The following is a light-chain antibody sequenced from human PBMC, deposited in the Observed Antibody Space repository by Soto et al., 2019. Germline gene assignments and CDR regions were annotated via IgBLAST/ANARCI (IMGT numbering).Light chain of an antibody. CDR2: DAT. Sequence: QAVVTQEPALTVTTGGTVTLTCGSRTGAVTRGHYPHWFQQRPGQAPRTLIYDATNKPSWTPVRFSGSLLGDKAAMTLSGAQPEDEAEYYCLLFFSGAPVFGPWTKVTVL. J-gene: IGLJ1*01. CDR3: LLFFSGAPV. V-gene: IGLV7-46*01. CDR1: TGAVTRGHY.